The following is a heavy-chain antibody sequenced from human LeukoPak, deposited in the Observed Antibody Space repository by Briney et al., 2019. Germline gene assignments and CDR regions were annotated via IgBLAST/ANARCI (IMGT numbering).Heavy chain of an antibody. D-gene: IGHD1-26*01. J-gene: IGHJ3*02. CDR2: VYISGST. V-gene: IGHV4-61*02. CDR3: AREPHSSGSYSGDAFDI. CDR1: GGSISSGSYF. Sequence: TLSLTCTVSGGSISSGSYFWSWIRQPAGKGLEWIGRVYISGSTNYNASLKSRVTISIDTSKNQLSLKLSSVTAADTAVYYCAREPHSSGSYSGDAFDIWGQGTMVTVSS.